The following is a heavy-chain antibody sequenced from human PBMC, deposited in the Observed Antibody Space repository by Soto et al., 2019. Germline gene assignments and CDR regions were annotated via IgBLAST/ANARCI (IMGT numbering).Heavy chain of an antibody. Sequence: QITLKESGPTLVKPTQTLTLTCIFSGFSLRTSGVRVGWIRQPPGKALEWLGFIYWNDDKRYSPSLKSRLTITKDTSKNQVVLTMTNMDPVDTATYYCAKSGSSGWYGWFDPWGQGTLVTVSS. CDR1: GFSLRTSGVR. D-gene: IGHD6-19*01. CDR2: IYWNDDK. CDR3: AKSGSSGWYGWFDP. J-gene: IGHJ5*02. V-gene: IGHV2-5*01.